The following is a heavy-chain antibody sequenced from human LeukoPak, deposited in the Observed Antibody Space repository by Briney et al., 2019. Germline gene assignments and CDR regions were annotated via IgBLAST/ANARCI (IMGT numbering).Heavy chain of an antibody. J-gene: IGHJ5*02. CDR1: GFTISSYW. CDR2: IKQDGSEK. CDR3: ARDSYENSSYYAHLDH. V-gene: IGHV3-7*01. Sequence: PGGSLRLSCAASGFTISSYWMSWVRQAPGKGLEWVAKIKQDGSEKYYVDSVKGRCTISRDNAKNSLYLQMSSLRAEDTAVYYCARDSYENSSYYAHLDHWGQGTLVTVSS. D-gene: IGHD3-22*01.